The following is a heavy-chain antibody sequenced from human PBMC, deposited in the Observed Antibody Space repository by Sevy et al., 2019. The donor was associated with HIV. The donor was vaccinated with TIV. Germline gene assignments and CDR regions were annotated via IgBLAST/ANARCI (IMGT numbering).Heavy chain of an antibody. D-gene: IGHD2-15*01. Sequence: SETLSLTCTVSGGSVSSGSYYWSWIRQPPGKGLEWIGYIYYSGSTNYNPSLKSRVTISVDTSKNQFSLKLSSVTAADTAVYYCAGAPLVLYCSGGSCPYYFDYWGQGTLVTVSS. CDR1: GGSVSSGSYY. J-gene: IGHJ4*02. CDR2: IYYSGST. CDR3: AGAPLVLYCSGGSCPYYFDY. V-gene: IGHV4-61*01.